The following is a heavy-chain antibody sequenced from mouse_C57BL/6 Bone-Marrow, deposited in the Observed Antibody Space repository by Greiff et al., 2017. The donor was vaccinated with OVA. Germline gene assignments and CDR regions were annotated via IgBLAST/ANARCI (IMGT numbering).Heavy chain of an antibody. CDR3: ARGDHYYGSSVYYFDY. Sequence: QVQLQQSGAELARPGASVKLSCKASGYTFTGYGISWVKQRTGQGLEWIGEIYPRSGNTYYNEKFKGKATLTADKSSSTAYMELRSLTSEDSAVYFCARGDHYYGSSVYYFDYWGQGTTLTVSS. CDR2: IYPRSGNT. CDR1: GYTFTGYG. J-gene: IGHJ2*01. D-gene: IGHD1-1*01. V-gene: IGHV1-81*01.